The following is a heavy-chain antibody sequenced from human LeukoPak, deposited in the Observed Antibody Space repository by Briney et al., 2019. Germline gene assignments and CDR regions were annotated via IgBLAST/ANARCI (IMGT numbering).Heavy chain of an antibody. J-gene: IGHJ4*02. Sequence: ASVKVSCKASGYTFTSYYVHWVRQAPGQGLEWMGRINPSGGSTSYAQKFQGRVTMTRDTSTSTVYMELSSLRSEDTAVYYCARVGNYYGSGSYFYYFDYWGQGTLVTVSS. CDR3: ARVGNYYGSGSYFYYFDY. CDR1: GYTFTSYY. D-gene: IGHD3-10*01. V-gene: IGHV1-46*01. CDR2: INPSGGST.